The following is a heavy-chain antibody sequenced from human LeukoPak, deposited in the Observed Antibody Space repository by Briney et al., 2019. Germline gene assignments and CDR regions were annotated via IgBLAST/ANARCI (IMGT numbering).Heavy chain of an antibody. CDR1: GGSFSGYY. CDR2: INHSGST. Sequence: SETLSLTCAVYGGSFSGYYWSWIRQPPGKGLEWIGEINHSGSTNYNPSLKSRVTISVDRSKNQFSLKLSSVTAADTAVYYCARGYCSGGSCYPLDYWGQGTLVTVSS. V-gene: IGHV4-34*01. D-gene: IGHD2-15*01. CDR3: ARGYCSGGSCYPLDY. J-gene: IGHJ4*02.